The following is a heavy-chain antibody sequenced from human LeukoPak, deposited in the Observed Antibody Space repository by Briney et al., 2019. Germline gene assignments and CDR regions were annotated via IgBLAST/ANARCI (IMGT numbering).Heavy chain of an antibody. J-gene: IGHJ5*02. CDR2: INHSGST. CDR3: ARAPNCSGGSCSVDWFDP. CDR1: GVSFSGYY. V-gene: IGHV4-34*01. Sequence: SETLSLTCAVYGVSFSGYYWSWLRQPPGKGLEWLGEINHSGSTNYNPSLKSRVTISVDTSKNQFSLKLSSVTAADTAVYYCARAPNCSGGSCSVDWFDPWGQGTLVTVSS. D-gene: IGHD2-15*01.